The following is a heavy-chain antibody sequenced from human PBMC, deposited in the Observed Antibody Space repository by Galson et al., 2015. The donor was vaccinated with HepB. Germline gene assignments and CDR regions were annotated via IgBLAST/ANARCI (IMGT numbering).Heavy chain of an antibody. CDR2: ISYDGSNK. Sequence: SLRLSCAASGFTFSSYGMHWVRQAPGKGLEWVAVISYDGSNKYYADSVKGRFTISRDNSKNTLYLQMNSLRAEDTAVYYCAKDLTRDYGDYDDAFDIWGQGTMVTVSS. CDR1: GFTFSSYG. J-gene: IGHJ3*02. CDR3: AKDLTRDYGDYDDAFDI. V-gene: IGHV3-30*18. D-gene: IGHD4-17*01.